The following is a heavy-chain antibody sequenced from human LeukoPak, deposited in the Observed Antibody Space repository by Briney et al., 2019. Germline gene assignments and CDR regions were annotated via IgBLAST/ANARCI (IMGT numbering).Heavy chain of an antibody. V-gene: IGHV5-51*01. CDR3: VIAASPFDY. CDR2: IYPGDSDT. J-gene: IGHJ4*02. CDR1: GYTFSSYW. D-gene: IGHD6-6*01. Sequence: GESLKISCEGSGYTFSSYWIGWVRQMPGKGLEWMGIIYPGDSDTRYSLSFQGQVTISVDKSIRTAYLQWSSLKASDSAMYYCVIAASPFDYWGQGTLVTVSS.